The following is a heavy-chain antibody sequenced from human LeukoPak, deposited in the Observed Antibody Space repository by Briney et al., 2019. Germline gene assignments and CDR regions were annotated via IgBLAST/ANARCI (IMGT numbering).Heavy chain of an antibody. V-gene: IGHV3-7*01. CDR3: ARDSPLVRVFDY. J-gene: IGHJ4*02. Sequence: GGSLRLSCAASGFTFRSYWMSWVRQAPGKGLEWVANIKQDGSEKYYVDSVKGRFTIPRDNAKNSLYLQMNSLRAEDTAVYYCARDSPLVRVFDYWGQGTLVTVSS. CDR2: IKQDGSEK. D-gene: IGHD6-13*01. CDR1: GFTFRSYW.